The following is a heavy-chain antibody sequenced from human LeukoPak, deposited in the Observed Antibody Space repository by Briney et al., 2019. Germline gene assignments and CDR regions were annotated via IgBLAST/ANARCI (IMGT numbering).Heavy chain of an antibody. CDR3: SRVIQGSSALMFFDY. CDR2: IYYSGST. V-gene: IGHV4-30-4*08. D-gene: IGHD6-6*01. Sequence: PSETLSLTCTVSGGSISSGDYYWSWIRQPPGKGLEWYGYIYYSGSTYYNPSLKSRVTISVDTSKNQFSLKLSSVISADTAVYYFSRVIQGSSALMFFDYWGQGSLVTVPS. CDR1: GGSISSGDYY. J-gene: IGHJ4*02.